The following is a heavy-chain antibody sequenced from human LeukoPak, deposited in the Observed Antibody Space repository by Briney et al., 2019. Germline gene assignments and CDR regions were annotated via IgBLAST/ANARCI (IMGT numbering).Heavy chain of an antibody. CDR1: GFTFSDSY. J-gene: IGHJ3*02. CDR3: AREGRYYGSGSHRDGFDI. D-gene: IGHD3-10*01. V-gene: IGHV3-11*04. CDR2: ISSSGSPI. Sequence: GGSLRLSCAASGFTFSDSYMTWVRQAPGKGLELVSYISSSGSPIYYADSVKGRFTISRDNAKNSLYLQMNSLTAEDTAVYYRAREGRYYGSGSHRDGFDIWGQGTMVTVSS.